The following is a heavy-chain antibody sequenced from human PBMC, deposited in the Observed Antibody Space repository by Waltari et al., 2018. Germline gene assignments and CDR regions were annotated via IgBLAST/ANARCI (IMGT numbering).Heavy chain of an antibody. CDR1: GFTFSIYW. CDR2: INFDGSIT. V-gene: IGHV3-74*01. Sequence: VQLEESGGGLVQPGGSRRLSCAASGFTFSIYWLDWVRQAPGKGLVWVSRINFDGSITNYADSVKGRFTISRDNAKNTLYLQMSSLRAEDTAVYYCVLGEKYFDFWGQGTLVTVSS. CDR3: VLGEKYFDF. J-gene: IGHJ4*02.